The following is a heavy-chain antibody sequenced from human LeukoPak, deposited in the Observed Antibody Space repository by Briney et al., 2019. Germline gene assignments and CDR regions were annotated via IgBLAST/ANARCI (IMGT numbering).Heavy chain of an antibody. J-gene: IGHJ4*02. D-gene: IGHD7-27*01. CDR1: GYTFTSYD. CDR2: MNPNSGNT. CDR3: AKNIALTGEFDS. V-gene: IGHV1-8*01. Sequence: ASVKVSCKASGYTFTSYDVNWFRQATGQGLEWMGWMNPNSGNTGYAQKFQGRVSLTRDTSISTAYMELSSLRSEDTAVYYCAKNIALTGEFDSWGQGTLVTVSS.